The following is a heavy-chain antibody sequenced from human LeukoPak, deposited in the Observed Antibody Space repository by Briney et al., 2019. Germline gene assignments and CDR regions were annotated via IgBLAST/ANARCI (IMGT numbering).Heavy chain of an antibody. J-gene: IGHJ5*02. Sequence: GGSLRLSCAASGISFRSYGMHWVRQAPGKGLEWVTFIWYDASNKYYAESVKGRFTISRDNSKNTLYLQMNSLRAEDTAVYYCAKDPYCSSTSCYQGNWFDPWGQGILVTVSS. D-gene: IGHD2-2*01. V-gene: IGHV3-30*02. CDR3: AKDPYCSSTSCYQGNWFDP. CDR2: IWYDASNK. CDR1: GISFRSYG.